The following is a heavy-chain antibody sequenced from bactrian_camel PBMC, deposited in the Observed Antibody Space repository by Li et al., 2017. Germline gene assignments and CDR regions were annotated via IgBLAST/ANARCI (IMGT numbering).Heavy chain of an antibody. CDR1: GFTFSRYG. D-gene: IGHD5*01. CDR3: GQDPGGYGYYGAPGGFGY. V-gene: IGHV3S6*01. CDR2: IFADGTKT. Sequence: HVQLVESGGGSVQAGGSLRLSCEASGFTFSRYGMTWVRLAPGKGLDWVSGIFADGTKTYYADSVKGRFTISRDNAKNTLYLQMNSLKSEDTALYYCGQDPGGYGYYGAPGGFGYWGQGTQVTVS. J-gene: IGHJ6*01.